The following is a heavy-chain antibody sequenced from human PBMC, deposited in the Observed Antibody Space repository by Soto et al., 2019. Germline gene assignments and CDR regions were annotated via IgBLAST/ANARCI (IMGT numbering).Heavy chain of an antibody. Sequence: ASVKVSCKASGYTFTSYDINWVRQATGQGLEWMGWMNPNSGNTGYAQKFQGRVTMTRNTSISTAYMELSSLRSEDTAVYYCAFQVGYCSGGSCYLFDYWGQGTLVTVSS. CDR2: MNPNSGNT. V-gene: IGHV1-8*01. CDR3: AFQVGYCSGGSCYLFDY. J-gene: IGHJ4*02. CDR1: GYTFTSYD. D-gene: IGHD2-15*01.